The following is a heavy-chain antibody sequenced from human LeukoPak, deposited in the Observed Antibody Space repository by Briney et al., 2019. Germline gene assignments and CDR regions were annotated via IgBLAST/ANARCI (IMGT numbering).Heavy chain of an antibody. CDR1: GYTFNSYS. D-gene: IGHD4-17*01. Sequence: ASAKVSCKASGYTFNSYSISWVRQAPGHGLEWMGWISAYNGNTNYAQKLKDRVTISTDTPTSTVYMELRSLKSDDTAVYYCAATGDAFDIWGQGTMVAVSS. CDR2: ISAYNGNT. V-gene: IGHV1-18*04. CDR3: AATGDAFDI. J-gene: IGHJ3*02.